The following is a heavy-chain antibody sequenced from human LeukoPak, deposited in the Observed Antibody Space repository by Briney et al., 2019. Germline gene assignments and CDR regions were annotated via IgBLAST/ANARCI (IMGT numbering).Heavy chain of an antibody. V-gene: IGHV1-2*02. CDR2: INPNSGGT. Sequence: ASVTVSCKASGYTFTGYYMHWVRQAPGQGLEWMGWINPNSGGTNYAQKFQGRVTMTRDTSISTAYTELSSLISDDTAMYYCARDRITMVRGVIGSRVWFDPWGQGTLVTVSS. D-gene: IGHD3-10*01. CDR1: GYTFTGYY. CDR3: ARDRITMVRGVIGSRVWFDP. J-gene: IGHJ5*02.